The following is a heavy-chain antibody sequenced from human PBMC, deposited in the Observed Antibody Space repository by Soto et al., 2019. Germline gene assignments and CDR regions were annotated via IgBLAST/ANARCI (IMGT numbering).Heavy chain of an antibody. CDR2: IIPILGIA. V-gene: IGHV1-69*08. Sequence: QVQLVQSGAEVKKPGSSVKVSCKASGGTFSSYTISWVRQAPGQGREWMGRIIPILGIANYAQKFQGRVAITADKSTSTAYMELSGLRSEDTAVYYCGRDRPPYYYYGMDVWGQGTTVTVSS. CDR1: GGTFSSYT. CDR3: GRDRPPYYYYGMDV. J-gene: IGHJ6*02.